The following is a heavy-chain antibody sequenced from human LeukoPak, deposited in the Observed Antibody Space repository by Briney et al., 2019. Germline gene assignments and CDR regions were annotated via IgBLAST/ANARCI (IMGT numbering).Heavy chain of an antibody. CDR2: INPNSGGT. CDR3: ARTMFPYYYYGMDV. J-gene: IGHJ6*02. Sequence: GASVKVSCKASGYTFTGYYMHWVRQAPGQGLEWMGWINPNSGGTNYAQKFQGRVTMTRDTSISTAYMELSRLRSDDTALYYCARTMFPYYYYGMDVWGQGTTVTVSS. D-gene: IGHD3-10*02. CDR1: GYTFTGYY. V-gene: IGHV1-2*02.